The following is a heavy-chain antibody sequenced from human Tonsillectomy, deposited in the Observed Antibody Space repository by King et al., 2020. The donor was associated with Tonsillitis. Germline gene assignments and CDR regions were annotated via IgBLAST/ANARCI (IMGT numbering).Heavy chain of an antibody. D-gene: IGHD3-9*01. Sequence: VQLVESGGGVVQPGGSLRLSCAASGFIFSTYGMHWVRQAPGKGLEWVAFIRYDGIYKYYADSVKGRFTITRDNSKNMLYLQMNSLRAEDTAVYYCANRKYDILTSSHGPYYFDYWGQGTLVTVSS. CDR2: IRYDGIYK. J-gene: IGHJ4*02. CDR3: ANRKYDILTSSHGPYYFDY. V-gene: IGHV3-30*02. CDR1: GFIFSTYG.